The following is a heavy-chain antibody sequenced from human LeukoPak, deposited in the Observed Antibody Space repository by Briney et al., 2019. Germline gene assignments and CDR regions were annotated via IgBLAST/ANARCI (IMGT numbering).Heavy chain of an antibody. D-gene: IGHD5-24*01. CDR3: ARQPGRERWLQSYFDY. Sequence: SETLSLTCTVSGGSISSFYWSWIRQSPGKELEWIGYIYYSGNTKYNPSLKSRITMAVDTSKNQVSLKLTSVTAADTAMYYCARQPGRERWLQSYFDYWGQGTLVTVSS. J-gene: IGHJ4*02. V-gene: IGHV4-59*01. CDR2: IYYSGNT. CDR1: GGSISSFY.